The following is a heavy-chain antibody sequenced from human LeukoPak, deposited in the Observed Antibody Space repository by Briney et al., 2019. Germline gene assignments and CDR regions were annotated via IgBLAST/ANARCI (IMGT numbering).Heavy chain of an antibody. V-gene: IGHV1-69*01. J-gene: IGHJ3*02. CDR2: IIPIFGTA. CDR3: ARGSRIVGVRDGSAFGI. CDR1: GGTFSSYA. Sequence: SVKVSCKASGGTFSSYAISWVRQAPGQGLEWMGGIIPIFGTANYAQKFQGRVTITADESTSTAYMELSSLRSEDTAVYYCARGSRIVGVRDGSAFGIWGQGTMVTVSS. D-gene: IGHD1-26*01.